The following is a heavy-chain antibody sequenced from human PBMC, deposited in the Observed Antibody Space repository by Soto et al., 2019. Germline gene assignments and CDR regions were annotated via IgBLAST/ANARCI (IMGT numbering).Heavy chain of an antibody. D-gene: IGHD5-12*01. Sequence: QVQLVESGGGVVQPGRSLRVSCAASGVTFSSYGMHWVRQAPGKGLEWVAVISYDGSNKYYADSVKGRLTISRDNSKNTLYLQMNSLRGEDTAVYYCAKDNGSGCDWLRVGDASDIWGQGTMVTVSS. CDR1: GVTFSSYG. V-gene: IGHV3-30*18. J-gene: IGHJ3*02. CDR2: ISYDGSNK. CDR3: AKDNGSGCDWLRVGDASDI.